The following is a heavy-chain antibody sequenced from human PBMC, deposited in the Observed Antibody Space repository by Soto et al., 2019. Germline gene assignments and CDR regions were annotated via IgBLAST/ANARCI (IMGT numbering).Heavy chain of an antibody. V-gene: IGHV5-51*01. CDR3: ARQAMSYALDV. Sequence: GESLKISCQGSGYNFINYGIAWVRQMPGRGLEWMGIIYPGDSAPRYNPSFQGQVTISADKSFNTAYLQWSSLKASDTAMYYCARQAMSYALDVWGQGTTVTVSS. CDR1: GYNFINYG. J-gene: IGHJ6*02. D-gene: IGHD2-2*01. CDR2: IYPGDSAP.